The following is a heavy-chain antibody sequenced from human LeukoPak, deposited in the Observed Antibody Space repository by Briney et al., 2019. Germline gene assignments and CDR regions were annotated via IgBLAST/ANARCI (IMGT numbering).Heavy chain of an antibody. Sequence: GGSLRLSCAASGFTFSSYAMSWVRQAPGKGLEWVSAISGSGGSTYYADSVKGRFTISRDNSKNTLYLQMNGLRAEDTAVYYCAKVRSAVTTPLYFDYWGQGTLVTVSS. V-gene: IGHV3-23*01. D-gene: IGHD4-11*01. J-gene: IGHJ4*02. CDR2: ISGSGGST. CDR3: AKVRSAVTTPLYFDY. CDR1: GFTFSSYA.